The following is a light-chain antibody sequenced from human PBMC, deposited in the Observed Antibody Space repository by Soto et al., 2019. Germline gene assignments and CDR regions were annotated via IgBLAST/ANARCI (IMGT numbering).Light chain of an antibody. CDR1: QSVSNNY. CDR3: QQYGSSGT. V-gene: IGKV3-20*01. Sequence: IVLTQSPGTLSLSPGERATLSCRASQSVSNNYLAWYQQKPGHAPRLLIYGASNRATGIPDRFSVIGSGTDFTLTISRLEPEDFAVDDCQQYGSSGTFGQGTKVDIK. CDR2: GAS. J-gene: IGKJ1*01.